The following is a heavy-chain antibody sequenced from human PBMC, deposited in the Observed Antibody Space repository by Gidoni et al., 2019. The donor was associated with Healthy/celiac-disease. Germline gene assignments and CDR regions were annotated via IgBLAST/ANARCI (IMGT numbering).Heavy chain of an antibody. CDR1: GFTFGDYA. V-gene: IGHV3-49*03. CDR3: TRGAYDYVWGSYRYTADRSMDV. J-gene: IGHJ6*02. Sequence: EVQLVESGGGLVQPGRSLRLSCPAAGFTFGDYAMSWFRQAPGKGLEWVGLTRSKAYGGTTEYAESGKGRFTISRDDSKSIAYLQMNSLKTEDTAVYYCTRGAYDYVWGSYRYTADRSMDVWVQGTTVTVSS. CDR2: TRSKAYGGTT. D-gene: IGHD3-16*02.